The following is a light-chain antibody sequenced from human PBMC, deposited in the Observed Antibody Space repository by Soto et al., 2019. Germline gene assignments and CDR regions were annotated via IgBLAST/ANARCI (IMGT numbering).Light chain of an antibody. Sequence: EIVLTQSPATLSLSPGERATLSCRASQSVSSYLAWYQQKPGQAPRLLIYDASNRATGIPARSSGSGSGTDFTLTISSLEPEDFAVYYCQQRSNWSWTFGQGTKVDIK. J-gene: IGKJ1*01. CDR2: DAS. CDR1: QSVSSY. V-gene: IGKV3-11*01. CDR3: QQRSNWSWT.